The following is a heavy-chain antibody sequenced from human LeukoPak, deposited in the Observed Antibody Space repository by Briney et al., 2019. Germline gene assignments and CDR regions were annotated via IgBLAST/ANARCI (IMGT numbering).Heavy chain of an antibody. D-gene: IGHD6-13*01. J-gene: IGHJ4*02. Sequence: GGSLRLSCAASGFTFSSYAMSWVRQAPGKGLERVSAISGSGGSTYYADSVKGRFTISRDNSKNTLYLQMNSLRAEDTAVYYCAKDRVGSSSWYPYYFDYWGQGTLVTVSS. CDR2: ISGSGGST. CDR3: AKDRVGSSSWYPYYFDY. CDR1: GFTFSSYA. V-gene: IGHV3-23*01.